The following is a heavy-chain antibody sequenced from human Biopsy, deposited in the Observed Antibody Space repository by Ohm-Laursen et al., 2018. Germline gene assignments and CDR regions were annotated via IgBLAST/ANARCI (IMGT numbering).Heavy chain of an antibody. CDR3: AKHGSGWTGDDALHI. D-gene: IGHD6-19*01. J-gene: IGHJ3*02. V-gene: IGHV4-59*08. CDR1: GGSISGSS. CDR2: ISYSGST. Sequence: SETLSLTCPVSGGSISGSSWNWIRQAPGRGLEWVGYISYSGSTSNNPSLKSRITISVDTSKNQISLKVTSVTAADTAVYYCAKHGSGWTGDDALHIWGQGTMVTVSS.